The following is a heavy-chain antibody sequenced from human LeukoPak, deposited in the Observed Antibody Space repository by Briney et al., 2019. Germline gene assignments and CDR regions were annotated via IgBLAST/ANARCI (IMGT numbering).Heavy chain of an antibody. Sequence: GVLRLSCAASGFTFSDYYMSWIRQAPGKGLEWVSYISSSGSTIYYADSVKGRFTISRDNAKNSLYLQMNSLRAEDTAIYYCATYRQVLLPFESWGQGTLVTVSS. J-gene: IGHJ4*02. CDR2: ISSSGSTI. V-gene: IGHV3-11*01. CDR1: GFTFSDYY. D-gene: IGHD2-8*02. CDR3: ATYRQVLLPFES.